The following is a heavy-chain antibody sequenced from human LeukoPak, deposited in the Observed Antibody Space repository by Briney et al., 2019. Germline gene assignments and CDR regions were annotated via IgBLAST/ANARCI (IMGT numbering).Heavy chain of an antibody. CDR2: LKSKGSGGTT. J-gene: IGHJ4*02. CDR3: SWEMDASCGRRLEN. V-gene: IGHV3-15*01. D-gene: IGHD1-1*01. Sequence: GGSLRLSSATSGFTFSSYAMSWVRQAPGKGLEWIGRLKSKGSGGTTDYAAPVKGRFTISRDDSKNTLYLQMNSLKIEDTAVYFCSWEMDASCGRRLENWGQGILVTVAS. CDR1: GFTFSSYA.